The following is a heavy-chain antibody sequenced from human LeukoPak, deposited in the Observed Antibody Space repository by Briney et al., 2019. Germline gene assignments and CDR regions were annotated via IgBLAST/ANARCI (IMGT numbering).Heavy chain of an antibody. J-gene: IGHJ4*02. Sequence: SETLSLTCTVSGGSISSYYWSWIRQPPGKGLEWIGYIYYSGSTNYNPSLKSRVTISVDTSKNQFSLKPSSVTAADTAVYYCARGHCSSTSCYAYFDYWGQGTLVTVSS. CDR1: GGSISSYY. CDR3: ARGHCSSTSCYAYFDY. CDR2: IYYSGST. V-gene: IGHV4-59*01. D-gene: IGHD2-2*01.